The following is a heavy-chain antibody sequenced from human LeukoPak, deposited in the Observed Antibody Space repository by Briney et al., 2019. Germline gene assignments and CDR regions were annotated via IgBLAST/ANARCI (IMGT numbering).Heavy chain of an antibody. J-gene: IGHJ4*02. D-gene: IGHD5-24*01. CDR3: AKGINRDGYSSFFDY. CDR1: GFTFSNYA. Sequence: GGSLRLSCSASGFTFSNYAMHWVRQAPGKGLEYVSAISSNGGSAYYADSVKGRFTISRDNSKNSLYLEMNSLRTEDTALYYCAKGINRDGYSSFFDYWGQGTLVTVSS. CDR2: ISSNGGSA. V-gene: IGHV3-64*04.